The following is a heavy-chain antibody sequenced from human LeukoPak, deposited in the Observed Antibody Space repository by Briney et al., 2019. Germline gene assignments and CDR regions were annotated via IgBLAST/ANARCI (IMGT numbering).Heavy chain of an antibody. CDR3: ARSAENSPRAAAGRSYDY. V-gene: IGHV4-59*02. CDR2: THHSGNT. Sequence: PSETLSLTCIVSGDSVSGYYWNWIRQPPGKGLEWIGYTHHSGNTLYNPSLKSRVTTSVDTSKNQFSLSLSSVTAADTAVYYCARSAENSPRAAAGRSYDYWGQGTLVTVSS. CDR1: GDSVSGYY. J-gene: IGHJ4*02. D-gene: IGHD6-13*01.